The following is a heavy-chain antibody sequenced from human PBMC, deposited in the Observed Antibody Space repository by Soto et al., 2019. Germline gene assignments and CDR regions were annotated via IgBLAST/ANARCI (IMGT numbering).Heavy chain of an antibody. CDR3: ARRGDLVAALLPDY. D-gene: IGHD6-6*01. Sequence: GESLKISCEGSGYSLTTHWINWVRQMPGKGLEWMGRIDPSQSYFNYNPSFQGHVTISADKSISTAYLQWSSLKASDTAMYYCARRGDLVAALLPDYWGQGTLVTVSS. V-gene: IGHV5-10-1*01. CDR1: GYSLTTHW. CDR2: IDPSQSYF. J-gene: IGHJ4*02.